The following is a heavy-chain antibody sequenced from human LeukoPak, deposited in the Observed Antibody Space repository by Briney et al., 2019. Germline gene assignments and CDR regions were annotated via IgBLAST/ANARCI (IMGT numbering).Heavy chain of an antibody. J-gene: IGHJ4*02. D-gene: IGHD1-1*01. Sequence: PGGSLRLSCAVSGMTFKNYWMSWFRQTPGKGLEWVATINQDESEKYYLDSVKGRFTISRDTAKNSLYLQMYSLTAEDTALYYCARYCTFRTCSGTKFDSWGPGTLATVSS. V-gene: IGHV3-7*03. CDR2: INQDESEK. CDR3: ARYCTFRTCSGTKFDS. CDR1: GMTFKNYW.